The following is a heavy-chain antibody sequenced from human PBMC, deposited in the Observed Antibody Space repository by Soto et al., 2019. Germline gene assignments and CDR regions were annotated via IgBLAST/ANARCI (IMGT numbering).Heavy chain of an antibody. CDR3: AVINYYDSSGYYGYGMDV. CDR1: GFTFTSSA. Sequence: SVKVSCKASGFTFTSSAVQWVRQARGQRLEWIGWIVVGSGNTNYAQKFQERVTITRDMSTSTAYMELSSLRSEDTAVYYCAVINYYDSSGYYGYGMDVWGQGTTVTVSS. CDR2: IVVGSGNT. J-gene: IGHJ6*02. D-gene: IGHD3-22*01. V-gene: IGHV1-58*01.